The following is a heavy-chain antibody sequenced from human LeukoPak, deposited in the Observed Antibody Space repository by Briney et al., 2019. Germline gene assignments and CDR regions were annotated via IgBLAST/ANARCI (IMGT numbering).Heavy chain of an antibody. CDR2: IKEDGSEK. CDR3: ARGQVDPAMIIGGWFDL. D-gene: IGHD5-18*01. CDR1: GFTFSNYW. Sequence: PGGSLRLSCAASGFTFSNYWMSWVRQAPGKGLEWVANIKEDGSEKYYVDSVKGRFTISRDNAKNSLYLQMNSLRAEDTAVYYCARGQVDPAMIIGGWFDLWGQGTLVIVSS. V-gene: IGHV3-7*05. J-gene: IGHJ5*02.